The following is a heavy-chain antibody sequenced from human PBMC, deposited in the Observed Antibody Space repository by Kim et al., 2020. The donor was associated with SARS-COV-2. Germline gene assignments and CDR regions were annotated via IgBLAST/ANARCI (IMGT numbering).Heavy chain of an antibody. V-gene: IGHV4-31*03. CDR3: ARRRYCSGGSCYGVHGAFDI. D-gene: IGHD2-15*01. CDR2: IYYSGST. Sequence: SETLSLTCTVSGGSISSGGYYWSWIRQHPGKGLEWIGYIYYSGSTYYNPSLKSRVTISVDTSKNQFSLKLSSVTAADTAVYYCARRRYCSGGSCYGVHGAFDIWGQGTMVTVSS. J-gene: IGHJ3*02. CDR1: GGSISSGGYY.